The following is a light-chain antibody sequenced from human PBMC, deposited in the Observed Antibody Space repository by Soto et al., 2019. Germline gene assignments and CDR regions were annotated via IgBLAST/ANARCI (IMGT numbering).Light chain of an antibody. V-gene: IGLV2-8*01. Sequence: QSALTQPPSASGSPGQSVTISCTGTSSDVGGYNYVSWYQQHPAKAPKLMIYEVTKRPSGVPDRFSGSKSGNTASLTVSGLQAEDEADYFCCSHAGDNTYVFGTGTKVTVL. CDR2: EVT. CDR3: CSHAGDNTYV. J-gene: IGLJ1*01. CDR1: SSDVGGYNY.